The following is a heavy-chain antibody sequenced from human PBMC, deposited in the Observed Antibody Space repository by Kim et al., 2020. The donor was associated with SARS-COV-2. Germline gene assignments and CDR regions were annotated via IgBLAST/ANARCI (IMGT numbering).Heavy chain of an antibody. CDR3: ARLSGVSSAGGFDY. J-gene: IGHJ4*02. Sequence: NPSRKSRVTVSVDTSKNQFSLKLRSVTASDTVVYFCARLSGVSSAGGFDYWGQGTLVTVSS. D-gene: IGHD2-8*02. V-gene: IGHV4-39*01.